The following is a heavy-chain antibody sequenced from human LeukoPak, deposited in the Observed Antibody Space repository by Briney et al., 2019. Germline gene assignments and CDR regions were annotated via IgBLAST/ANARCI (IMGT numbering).Heavy chain of an antibody. CDR1: GFPFSRLG. D-gene: IGHD3-16*01. CDR2: IHNDGTQG. Sequence: GESLKISFAASGFPFSRLGMQWVRPAPGKGVEGVAVIHNDGTQGQYADSVKGRFTISKDNSQNSLYLQMNNLRDDDTAVYYCAKEGDEFRGYLDVWGKGTTVTVSS. V-gene: IGHV3-30*02. CDR3: AKEGDEFRGYLDV. J-gene: IGHJ6*03.